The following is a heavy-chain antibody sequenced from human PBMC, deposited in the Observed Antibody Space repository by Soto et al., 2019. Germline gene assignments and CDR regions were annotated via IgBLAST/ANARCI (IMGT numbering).Heavy chain of an antibody. CDR2: INHSGST. V-gene: IGHV4-34*01. CDR1: GGSFSGYY. D-gene: IGHD3-10*01. J-gene: IGHJ6*02. CDR3: ARVKAARGVRDYYYYYGMDV. Sequence: PSETLSLTCAVYGGSFSGYYWSWIRQPPGKGLEWIGEINHSGSTNYNPSLKSRVTISVDTAKNQFSLKLSSVTAADTAVYYCARVKAARGVRDYYYYYGMDVWGQGTTVTVSS.